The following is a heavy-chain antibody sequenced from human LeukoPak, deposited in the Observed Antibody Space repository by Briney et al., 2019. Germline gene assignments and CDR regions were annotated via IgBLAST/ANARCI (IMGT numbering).Heavy chain of an antibody. CDR3: ARASGYYDILTGYYMLDYFDY. V-gene: IGHV1-69*04. CDR1: GGTFSGYA. Sequence: ASVKVSCKASGGTFSGYAISWVRQAPGQGLEWMGRIIPILGIANYAQKFQGRVTITADKSTSTAYMELSSLRSEDTAVYYCARASGYYDILTGYYMLDYFDYWGQGTLVTVSS. CDR2: IIPILGIA. D-gene: IGHD3-9*01. J-gene: IGHJ4*02.